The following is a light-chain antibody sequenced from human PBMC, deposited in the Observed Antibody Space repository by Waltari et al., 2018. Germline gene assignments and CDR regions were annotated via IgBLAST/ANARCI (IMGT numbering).Light chain of an antibody. CDR2: DVT. J-gene: IGLJ2*01. V-gene: IGLV2-14*03. CDR1: SSDIGGSKY. CDR3: SSYTSGSTLVV. Sequence: QSALTQPSSVSGSPGQSITISCTGTSSDIGGSKYVSLYQQHPCKAPKVVIFDVTYRPSGVSNRFSGSKSDNTATLTISGLQAEDEADYYCSSYTSGSTLVVFGGGTKLTVL.